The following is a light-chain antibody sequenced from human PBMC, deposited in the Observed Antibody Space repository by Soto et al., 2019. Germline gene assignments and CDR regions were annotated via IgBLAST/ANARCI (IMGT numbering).Light chain of an antibody. CDR1: SGDVGTYAL. Sequence: QSALTQPPSASGSPGQSVTMSCTGSSGDVGTYALVSWYRQHPGKAPKLMIYGVGKRPSGVPDRFSGSQSGNTASLTVSGLQAEDEADYFCSSYAGNNNYVFGTGTKLTVL. CDR3: SSYAGNNNYV. J-gene: IGLJ1*01. V-gene: IGLV2-8*01. CDR2: GVG.